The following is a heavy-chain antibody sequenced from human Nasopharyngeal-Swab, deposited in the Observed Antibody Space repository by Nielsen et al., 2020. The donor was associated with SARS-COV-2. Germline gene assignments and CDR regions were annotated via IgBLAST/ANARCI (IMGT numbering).Heavy chain of an antibody. V-gene: IGHV3-73*01. CDR2: VRSKANNYAT. D-gene: IGHD2-15*01. Sequence: GESLKISCAASGFTFSDSAIHWVRQASGKGLAWVGRVRSKANNYATAYAASVKGRFTISRDDSKNTAYLQMNSLITEDTAVYYCTRCGGSCYTGKDYWGQGTLVTVSS. J-gene: IGHJ4*02. CDR1: GFTFSDSA. CDR3: TRCGGSCYTGKDY.